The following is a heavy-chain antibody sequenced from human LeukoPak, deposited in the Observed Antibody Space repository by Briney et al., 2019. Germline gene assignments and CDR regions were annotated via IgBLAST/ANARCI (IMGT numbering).Heavy chain of an antibody. J-gene: IGHJ5*02. D-gene: IGHD3-22*01. CDR3: AREGVYYDSSGYYSYNWFDP. Sequence: SETLSLTCTVSGGSISSSSYYWGWIRQPPGKGLEWIGSIYYSGSTYYNPSLKSRVTMSVDTSKNQFSLKLSSVTAADTAVYYCAREGVYYDSSGYYSYNWFDPWGQGTLVTVSS. CDR1: GGSISSSSYY. CDR2: IYYSGST. V-gene: IGHV4-39*07.